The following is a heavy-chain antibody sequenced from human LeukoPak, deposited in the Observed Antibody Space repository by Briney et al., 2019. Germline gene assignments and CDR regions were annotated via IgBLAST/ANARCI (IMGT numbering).Heavy chain of an antibody. D-gene: IGHD3-10*01. CDR1: GFTFNNYG. CDR3: ASHRDPDGYYGPGSYWDN. CDR2: IRYDGSNK. Sequence: TGGSLRLSCAASGFTFNNYGMHWVRQAPGKGLEWVAFIRYDGSNKYYADSVKGRFTISRGNSKNMLYLQMDSLRAEDTAVYYCASHRDPDGYYGPGSYWDNWGQGTLVTVSS. J-gene: IGHJ4*02. V-gene: IGHV3-30*02.